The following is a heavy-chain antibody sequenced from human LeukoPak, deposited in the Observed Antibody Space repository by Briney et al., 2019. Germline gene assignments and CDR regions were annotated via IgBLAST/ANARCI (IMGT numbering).Heavy chain of an antibody. CDR2: ISGSGGST. V-gene: IGHV3-23*01. CDR1: GFTFSSYA. D-gene: IGHD3-22*01. CDR3: AKQTYYYDSSGYYFSYRYYSYMDV. Sequence: GGSLRLSCAASGFTFSSYAMSWVRQAPGKGLEWVSGISGSGGSTYYADSVKGRFTISRDNSKNTLYLQMNSLRAEDTAVYYCAKQTYYYDSSGYYFSYRYYSYMDVWGKGTTVTVSS. J-gene: IGHJ6*03.